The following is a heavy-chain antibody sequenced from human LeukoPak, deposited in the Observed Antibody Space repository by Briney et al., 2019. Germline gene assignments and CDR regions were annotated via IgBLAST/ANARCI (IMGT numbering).Heavy chain of an antibody. D-gene: IGHD3-22*01. Sequence: PSETLSLTCAVSGGSISSSNWWSWVRQPPGKGLEWIGEIYHGGSTNYNPSLKSRATISVDKSKNQFSLKLSSVTAADTAVYYCARDQGYYDSSGYVAFDIWGQGTMVTVSS. CDR3: ARDQGYYDSSGYVAFDI. CDR2: IYHGGST. V-gene: IGHV4-4*02. J-gene: IGHJ3*02. CDR1: GGSISSSNW.